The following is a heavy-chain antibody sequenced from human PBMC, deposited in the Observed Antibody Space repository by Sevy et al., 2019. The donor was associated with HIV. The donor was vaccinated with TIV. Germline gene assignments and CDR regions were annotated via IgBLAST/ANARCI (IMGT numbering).Heavy chain of an antibody. D-gene: IGHD1-26*01. V-gene: IGHV4-59*01. CDR1: GGSISSYY. CDR3: ARVLPVGATGVYYYGMDV. J-gene: IGHJ6*02. Sequence: SETLSLTCTVSGGSISSYYWSWIRQPPGKGLEWIGYIYYSGSTNYNPSLKSRVTISVDTSKNQFSLKLSSVTAADTAVYYCARVLPVGATGVYYYGMDVWGQGTTVTVSS. CDR2: IYYSGST.